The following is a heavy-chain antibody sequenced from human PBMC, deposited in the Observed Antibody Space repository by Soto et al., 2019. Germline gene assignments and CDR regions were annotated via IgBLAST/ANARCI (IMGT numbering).Heavy chain of an antibody. CDR2: LSVTGGGP. D-gene: IGHD1-26*01. Sequence: EVRLLESGGGLVQPGGSLRLSCAASGFSFSSYDMTWVRQAPGQGLEWVSSLSVTGGGPYYADSVRGRFTMSRDNARNSVHLQMNSLRDEDTAVYYCARDHYYAFDIWGQGTMVTVS. V-gene: IGHV3-23*01. CDR1: GFSFSSYD. CDR3: ARDHYYAFDI. J-gene: IGHJ3*02.